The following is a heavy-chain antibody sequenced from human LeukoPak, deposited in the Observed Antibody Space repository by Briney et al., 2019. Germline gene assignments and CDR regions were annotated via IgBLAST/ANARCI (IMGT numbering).Heavy chain of an antibody. V-gene: IGHV4-59*01. D-gene: IGHD3-22*01. J-gene: IGHJ4*02. Sequence: SETLSLTCTVSGGSISSYYWIWIRQPPGKGLEWIGYIYYSGSTNYNPSLKSRVTISVDTSKNQFSLKLSSVTAADTAVYYCARETNYDSSLDYWGQGTLVTVSS. CDR1: GGSISSYY. CDR3: ARETNYDSSLDY. CDR2: IYYSGST.